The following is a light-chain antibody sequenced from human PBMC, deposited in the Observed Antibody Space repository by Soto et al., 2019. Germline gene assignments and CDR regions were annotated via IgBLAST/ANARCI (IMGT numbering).Light chain of an antibody. CDR1: SSDVGDYNF. V-gene: IGLV2-11*01. Sequence: QSALTQPRSVSGSPGQSVTISCTGTSSDVGDYNFVSWYQQHPGKAPKLVIYDVSKRPSGVPDRFSGSKSGSTASLTISGLQADDDADYYCCSYAGSYTDVFGTGTKVTVL. CDR2: DVS. J-gene: IGLJ1*01. CDR3: CSYAGSYTDV.